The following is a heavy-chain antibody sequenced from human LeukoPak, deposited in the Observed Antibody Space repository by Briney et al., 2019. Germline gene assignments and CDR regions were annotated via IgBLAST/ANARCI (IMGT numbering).Heavy chain of an antibody. D-gene: IGHD6-13*01. J-gene: IGHJ4*02. Sequence: GGSLRLSCAASGFTFRSYSMNWVRQAPGKGLEWVSSISSSSSTIYYADSVKGRFTISRDSAKNSLYLEMNSLRAEDRAVYYCAREYSSSVDYWGQGTLVTVSS. V-gene: IGHV3-21*01. CDR1: GFTFRSYS. CDR2: ISSSSSTI. CDR3: AREYSSSVDY.